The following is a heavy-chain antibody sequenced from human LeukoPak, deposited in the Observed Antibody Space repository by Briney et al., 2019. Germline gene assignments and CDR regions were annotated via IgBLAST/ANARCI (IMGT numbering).Heavy chain of an antibody. D-gene: IGHD6-13*01. CDR2: ISGSGTYI. V-gene: IGHV3-48*03. Sequence: GGSLRLSCAASGFTFSIYDMNWVRQAPGKGLEWVSYISGSGTYIYYADSVKGRFTISRGNAKNSISLQVNSLGAEDTAVYYCARTGGSSWYDKWGQGTLVTVSS. CDR3: ARTGGSSWYDK. CDR1: GFTFSIYD. J-gene: IGHJ4*02.